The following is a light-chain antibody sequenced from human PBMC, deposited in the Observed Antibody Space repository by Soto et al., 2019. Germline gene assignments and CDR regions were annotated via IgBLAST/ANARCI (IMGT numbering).Light chain of an antibody. CDR3: QSYDSRLSGRV. Sequence: QSVLTQPPSVSGAPGQRVTISCTRRSSNIGAGYDVHWYQLLPGTAPKLLIYGNTNRPSGVPDRFSGSKSGTSASLAITGLQAEDEADYYCQSYDSRLSGRVFGGGTKLTVL. J-gene: IGLJ3*02. CDR2: GNT. V-gene: IGLV1-40*01. CDR1: SSNIGAGYD.